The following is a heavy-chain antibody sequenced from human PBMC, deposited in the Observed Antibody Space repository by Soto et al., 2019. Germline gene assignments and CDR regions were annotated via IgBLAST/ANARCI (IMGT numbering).Heavy chain of an antibody. CDR3: ATSSSWYSYAFDI. J-gene: IGHJ3*02. D-gene: IGHD6-13*01. CDR1: GFTFSSYA. CDR2: ISGSGGST. V-gene: IGHV3-23*01. Sequence: EVQLLESGGDLVQPGGSLRLSCAASGFTFSSYAMSWVRQAPGKGLEWVSAISGSGGSTYYADSVKGRFTISRDNSKNTLYLQMNSLRAEDTAVYYCATSSSWYSYAFDIWGQGTMVTVSS.